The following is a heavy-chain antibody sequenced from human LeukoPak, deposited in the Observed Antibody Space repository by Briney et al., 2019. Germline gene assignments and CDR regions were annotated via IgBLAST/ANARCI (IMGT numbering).Heavy chain of an antibody. CDR1: GYSFTSYW. D-gene: IGHD6-19*01. Sequence: TGESLKISCKGSGYSFTSYWIGWVRQMPGKGLEWMRIIYPGDSDTRYSPSFQGQVTISADKSISTAYLQWSSLKASDTAMYYCARLIAVAANWFDPWGQGTLVTVSS. CDR3: ARLIAVAANWFDP. J-gene: IGHJ5*02. V-gene: IGHV5-51*01. CDR2: IYPGDSDT.